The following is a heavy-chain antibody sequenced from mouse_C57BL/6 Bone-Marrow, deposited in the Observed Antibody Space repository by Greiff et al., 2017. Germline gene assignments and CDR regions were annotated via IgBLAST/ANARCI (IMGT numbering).Heavy chain of an antibody. V-gene: IGHV14-2*01. CDR3: TRSLIYYGTNY. CDR1: GFNIKDYY. CDR2: LDPEAGDT. Sequence: VQLQQSGAELVKPGASVKLSCTASGFNIKDYYIHWVKQRTEQGLEWIGRLDPEAGDTKYAPKFPDKATITADTSSNPAYLQLSSLTSEDTAVYYCTRSLIYYGTNYWGQGTTLTVSS. J-gene: IGHJ2*01. D-gene: IGHD1-1*01.